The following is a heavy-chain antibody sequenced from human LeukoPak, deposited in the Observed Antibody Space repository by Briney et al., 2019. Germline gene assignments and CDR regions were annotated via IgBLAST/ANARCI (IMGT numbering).Heavy chain of an antibody. CDR2: MNPNSGYT. V-gene: IGHV1-8*03. CDR1: GYTFISYD. Sequence: ASVKVSCKASGYTFISYDINWVRQATGQGLEWMGWMNPNSGYTGYAQKFQGRVTITRNTSISTAYMELSSLRSEDTAVYYCARGQTGTTDGAFDIWGQGTMVTVSS. D-gene: IGHD1-14*01. J-gene: IGHJ3*02. CDR3: ARGQTGTTDGAFDI.